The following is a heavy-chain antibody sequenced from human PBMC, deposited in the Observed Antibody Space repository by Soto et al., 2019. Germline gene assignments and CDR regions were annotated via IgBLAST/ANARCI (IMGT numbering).Heavy chain of an antibody. D-gene: IGHD3-16*01. CDR3: ATHGSTRVLLI. J-gene: IGHJ3*02. Sequence: GASVNVSCKVSGYTLTELSMHWVRQAPGKGLEWMGGFDPEDGETIYAQKFQGRVTMTEDTSTDTAYMELSSLSSEDTAVYYCATHGSTRVLLIWGQGTMVTLSS. V-gene: IGHV1-24*01. CDR1: GYTLTELS. CDR2: FDPEDGET.